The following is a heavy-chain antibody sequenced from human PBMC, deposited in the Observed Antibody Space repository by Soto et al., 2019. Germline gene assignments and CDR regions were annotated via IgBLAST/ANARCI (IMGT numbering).Heavy chain of an antibody. CDR3: VMVDNYVTPTPQDV. CDR2: VSPYTGNT. Sequence: QVQRVQSGDEVKKPGASVKVSCKASGYIFVNYGIAWVRQAPRQGLEWMGWVSPYTGNTHSASKVQGRLTMTTDTSTRTAYMDLGSLTSDDTAVYYCVMVDNYVTPTPQDVWGQGTTVTVSS. V-gene: IGHV1-18*01. J-gene: IGHJ6*02. D-gene: IGHD3-16*01. CDR1: GYIFVNYG.